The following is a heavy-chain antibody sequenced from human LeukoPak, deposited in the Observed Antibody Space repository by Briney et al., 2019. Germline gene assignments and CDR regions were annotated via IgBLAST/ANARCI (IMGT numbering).Heavy chain of an antibody. CDR2: ISYDGSNK. J-gene: IGHJ6*02. Sequence: GRSLRLSCAASGFTFSSYAMHWVRQAPGKGLEWVAVISYDGSNKYYADSVKGRFTISRDNAKNSLYLQMNSLRAEDTAVYYCARSNIVATIGYYYYGMDVWGQGTTVTVSS. V-gene: IGHV3-30-3*01. CDR1: GFTFSSYA. D-gene: IGHD5-12*01. CDR3: ARSNIVATIGYYYYGMDV.